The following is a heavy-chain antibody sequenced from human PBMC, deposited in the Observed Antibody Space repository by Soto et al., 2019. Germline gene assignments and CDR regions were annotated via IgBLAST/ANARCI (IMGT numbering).Heavy chain of an antibody. V-gene: IGHV3-23*01. Sequence: PGWYLRLSCVASGFKFRSYAMSWVRQAPGKGLEWVSTIGGSGRFTNYADSVKGRFTLSRDNFRNTVYMQMNSLSSDDTATYYCAKDCSDADYPLYFFDSWGQVTMVSVSS. J-gene: IGHJ4*02. CDR3: AKDCSDADYPLYFFDS. CDR1: GFKFRSYA. CDR2: IGGSGRFT. D-gene: IGHD2-15*01.